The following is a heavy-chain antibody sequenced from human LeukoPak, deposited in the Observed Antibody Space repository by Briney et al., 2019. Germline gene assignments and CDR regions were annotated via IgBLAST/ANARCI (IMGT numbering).Heavy chain of an antibody. V-gene: IGHV3-43D*03. CDR1: GFTFDDYG. J-gene: IGHJ4*02. CDR2: ISWDGGSS. Sequence: PGGSLRLSCAASGFTFDDYGMLWVRQPPGKGLEWVSLISWDGGSSYYADSVKGRFTVSRDNSKSSLYLQMNSLRPEDTAFYYCVRRISGSSHHYWGQGTLVTVSS. CDR3: VRRISGSSHHY. D-gene: IGHD1-26*01.